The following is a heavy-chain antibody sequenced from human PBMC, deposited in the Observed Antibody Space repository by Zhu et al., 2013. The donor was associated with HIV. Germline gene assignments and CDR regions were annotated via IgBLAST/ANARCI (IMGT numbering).Heavy chain of an antibody. D-gene: IGHD4-4*01. CDR1: GGTFSSYA. CDR2: IISIFGTA. CDR3: ARIPTVTTLFNSGMDV. Sequence: QVQLVQSGAEVKKPGSSVKVSCKASGGTFSSYAISWVRQAPGQGLEWMGGIISIFGTANYAQKFQGRVTITADESTSTAYMELSSLRSEDTAVYYCARIPTVTTLFNSGMDVWGQGTTVTVSS. V-gene: IGHV1-69*01. J-gene: IGHJ6*02.